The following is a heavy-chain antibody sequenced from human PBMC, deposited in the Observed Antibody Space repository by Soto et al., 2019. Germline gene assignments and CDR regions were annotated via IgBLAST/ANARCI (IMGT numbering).Heavy chain of an antibody. D-gene: IGHD3-9*01. CDR2: IYYSGST. J-gene: IGHJ6*02. CDR3: AIRHFYDILTGPRTQGGYYAMDV. Sequence: PSETLSLTCTVSGGSISSSSYYWGWIRQPPGKGLEWIGSIYYSGSTYYNPSLKSRVTISVDTSKNQFSLKLSSVTAADTAVYYCAIRHFYDILTGPRTQGGYYAMDVWGQVTTVTVSS. CDR1: GGSISSSSYY. V-gene: IGHV4-39*01.